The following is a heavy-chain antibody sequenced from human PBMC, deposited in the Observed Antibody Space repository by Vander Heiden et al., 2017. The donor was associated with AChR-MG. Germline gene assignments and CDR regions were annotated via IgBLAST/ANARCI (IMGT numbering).Heavy chain of an antibody. V-gene: IGHV3-23*01. CDR3: AKGSFGPVDSNWLDS. D-gene: IGHD3-10*01. CDR1: GSEFRTHA. J-gene: IGHJ5*01. Sequence: EVHVFEPGGGLVQPGGSMRLSCVCPGSEFRTHAMHWVRQAPGKGLEGVASISGSGETRYYADAVKGRASISRVNSNNTVFLEIDNVQGDDTALYFCAKGSFGPVDSNWLDSWGQGTPVTVSS. CDR2: ISGSGETR.